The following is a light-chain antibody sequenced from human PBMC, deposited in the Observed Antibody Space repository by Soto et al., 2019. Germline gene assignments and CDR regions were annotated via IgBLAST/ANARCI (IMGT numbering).Light chain of an antibody. J-gene: IGKJ2*01. CDR3: QQYGSSPKMYT. CDR2: GAS. CDR1: ESVSSSY. V-gene: IGKV3-20*01. Sequence: EVVLTQSPGTLSLSPGERATLSCRASESVSSSYLAWYQQKPGQAPRLLIYGASSRATGIPDRLSGSGSGTDFTLTISRLEPEDFAVYYCQQYGSSPKMYTFGPGTKLEIK.